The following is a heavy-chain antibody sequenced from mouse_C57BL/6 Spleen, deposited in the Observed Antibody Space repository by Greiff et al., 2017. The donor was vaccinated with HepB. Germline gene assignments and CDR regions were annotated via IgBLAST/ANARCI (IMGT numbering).Heavy chain of an antibody. V-gene: IGHV1-42*01. CDR1: GYSFTGYY. CDR2: INPSTGGT. CDR3: ARYYYGSSSAY. Sequence: VQLKQSGPELVKPGASVKISCKASGYSFTGYYMNWVKQSPEKSLEWIGEINPSTGGTTYNQKFKAKATLTVDKSSSTAYMQLKSLTSEDSAVYYCARYYYGSSSAYWGQGTLVTVSA. D-gene: IGHD1-1*01. J-gene: IGHJ3*01.